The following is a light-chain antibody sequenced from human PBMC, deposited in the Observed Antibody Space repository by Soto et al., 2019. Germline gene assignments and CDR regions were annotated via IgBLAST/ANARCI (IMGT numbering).Light chain of an antibody. V-gene: IGKV1-39*01. CDR1: QSISTY. CDR2: RAS. J-gene: IGKJ1*01. CDR3: QQSYISPPWT. Sequence: DIQMTQSQSSLSASVGDRVTISCRASQSISTYLNGYQQKPGTAPRLLIYRASSVKSGVPPRFSGSGSGRDFTLTISSLRPEDIATYFCQQSYISPPWTFGQGTKVDIK.